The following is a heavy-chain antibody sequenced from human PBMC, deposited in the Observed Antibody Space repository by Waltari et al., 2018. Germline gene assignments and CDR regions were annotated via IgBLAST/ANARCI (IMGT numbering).Heavy chain of an antibody. D-gene: IGHD3-22*01. Sequence: QVQLQESGPGLVKPSGTLSLTCAVSGGSISSSNWWRWVRQPPGKGLEWIGEIYHSGGTNYTPSPKSRVTISVDKSKTQFSLKLSSVTAADTAVYYCARGYYDSSGYYFDYWGQGTLVTVSS. CDR1: GGSISSSNW. CDR2: IYHSGGT. J-gene: IGHJ4*02. CDR3: ARGYYDSSGYYFDY. V-gene: IGHV4-4*02.